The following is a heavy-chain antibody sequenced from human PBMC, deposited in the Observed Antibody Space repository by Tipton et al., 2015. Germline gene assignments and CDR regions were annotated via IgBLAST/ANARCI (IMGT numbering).Heavy chain of an antibody. D-gene: IGHD3-10*01. CDR3: ARHKDSGTYPLDY. V-gene: IGHV4-59*01. CDR2: IYYSGST. Sequence: TLSLTCTVSGGSISSYYWSWIRQPPGKGLEWIGYIYYSGSTNYNPSLKSRVSMSVDTSKNQISLKLTSATAADTAIYYCARHKDSGTYPLDYWGQGTLVTVSS. CDR1: GGSISSYY. J-gene: IGHJ4*02.